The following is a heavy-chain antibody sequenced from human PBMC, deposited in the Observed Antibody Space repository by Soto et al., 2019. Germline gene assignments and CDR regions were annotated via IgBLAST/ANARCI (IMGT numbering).Heavy chain of an antibody. J-gene: IGHJ4*02. CDR2: IYHSGST. Sequence: SEPLSLTCAVSGGSISSGGYSWSWNRQPPGKGLEWIGYIYHSGSTYYNPSLKSRVTISVDTSKNQFSLKLSSVTAADTAVYYCARSTRYYFDYWGQGTLVTVSS. V-gene: IGHV4-30-2*02. CDR3: ARSTRYYFDY. CDR1: GGSISSGGYS.